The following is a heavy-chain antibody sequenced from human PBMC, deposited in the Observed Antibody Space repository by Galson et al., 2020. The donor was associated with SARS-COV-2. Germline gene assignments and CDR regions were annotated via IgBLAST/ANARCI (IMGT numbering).Heavy chain of an antibody. V-gene: IGHV3-13*05. CDR1: GFTFSSYD. CDR2: IGTAGDP. Sequence: GASVKVSCAASGFTFSSYDMHWVRQATGKGLEWVSAIGTAGDPYYPGSVKGRFTISRENAKNSLYLQMNSLRAGDTAVYYCARGGYSSRYWYFDLWGRGTLVTVSS. D-gene: IGHD6-13*01. J-gene: IGHJ2*01. CDR3: ARGGYSSRYWYFDL.